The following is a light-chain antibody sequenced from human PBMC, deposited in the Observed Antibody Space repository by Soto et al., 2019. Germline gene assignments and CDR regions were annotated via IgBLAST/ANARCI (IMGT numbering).Light chain of an antibody. CDR1: QNVSTTH. Sequence: EIVLTQSPGTLSLSPGERATLSCRASQNVSTTHLAWYQQKRGQAPRLLIYNTSTRATGFPARFSGSGSGTDFTLTISRLEPEDFAVYYCQQYGSWLITFGQGTRLDIK. CDR3: QQYGSWLIT. CDR2: NTS. J-gene: IGKJ5*01. V-gene: IGKV3-20*01.